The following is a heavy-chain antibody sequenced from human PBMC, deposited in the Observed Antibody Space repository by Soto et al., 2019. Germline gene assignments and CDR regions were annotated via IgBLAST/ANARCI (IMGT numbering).Heavy chain of an antibody. D-gene: IGHD4-17*01. CDR3: ATMGTPVTGLYYFDH. Sequence: PSETLSLTCTVSGGSMSSGIYYWSWIRQPPGKGLECIGFTSYSGTTYYNTSLWSRVSMSVDTSKNQFSLHVNSVTAADTAVYYCATMGTPVTGLYYFDHWRQGTLVT. CDR1: GGSMSSGIYY. V-gene: IGHV4-30-4*01. CDR2: TSYSGTT. J-gene: IGHJ4*02.